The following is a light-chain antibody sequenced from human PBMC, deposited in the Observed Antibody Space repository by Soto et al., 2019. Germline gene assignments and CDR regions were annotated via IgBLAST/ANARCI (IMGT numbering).Light chain of an antibody. Sequence: DIQMTQSPSTLSASLGDRVTITCRASQSISSWLAWYQQEPGKAPKLLIYDASSLESGVPSRFSGSGSGTEFTLTISSLQPDDFATYYCQQYNSYPTFGQGTKVDI. CDR3: QQYNSYPT. V-gene: IGKV1-5*01. J-gene: IGKJ1*01. CDR1: QSISSW. CDR2: DAS.